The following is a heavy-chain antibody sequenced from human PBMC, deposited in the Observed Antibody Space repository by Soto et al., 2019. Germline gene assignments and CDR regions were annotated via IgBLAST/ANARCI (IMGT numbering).Heavy chain of an antibody. V-gene: IGHV1-18*01. CDR3: ASGDLRYCSGGSCYFDY. D-gene: IGHD2-15*01. CDR2: ISAYNGNK. CDR1: GYTFTSYG. Sequence: GASVKVSCKASGYTFTSYGISWVRQAPGKGVEWMGWISAYNGNKNYAQKLQGRVTMTTDTSTSTAYMELRSLRSDDTAVYYCASGDLRYCSGGSCYFDYWGQGTLVTVSS. J-gene: IGHJ4*02.